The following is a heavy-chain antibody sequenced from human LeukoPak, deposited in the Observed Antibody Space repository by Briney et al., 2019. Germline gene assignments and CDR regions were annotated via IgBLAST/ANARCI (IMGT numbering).Heavy chain of an antibody. J-gene: IGHJ3*02. Sequence: SETLSLTCAVSADSFSSDYWTWIRQSPGTGLEWIGYISYIGSTNYNPSLKSRVTISIDTSKNQFSLKLRSVTAADTAVYYCARDLVTVTKGFDIWGQGTMVSVSS. CDR2: ISYIGST. CDR3: ARDLVTVTKGFDI. V-gene: IGHV4-59*01. CDR1: ADSFSSDY. D-gene: IGHD4-17*01.